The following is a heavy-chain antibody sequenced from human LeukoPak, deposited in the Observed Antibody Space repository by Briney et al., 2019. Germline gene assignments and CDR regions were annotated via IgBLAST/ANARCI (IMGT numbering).Heavy chain of an antibody. Sequence: ASVKVSCKASGYTFTSYDINWVRQATGQGLEWMGWMNPNVGNTGYAQKLQGRVIMTTNTSISTAYLELSSLRSEDTAVYYCARGKPGTAVNDHWGQGTLVTVSS. J-gene: IGHJ4*02. D-gene: IGHD6-19*01. CDR2: MNPNVGNT. CDR1: GYTFTSYD. V-gene: IGHV1-8*01. CDR3: ARGKPGTAVNDH.